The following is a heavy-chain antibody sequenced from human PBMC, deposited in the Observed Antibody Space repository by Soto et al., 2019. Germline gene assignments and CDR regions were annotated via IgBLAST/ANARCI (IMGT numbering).Heavy chain of an antibody. J-gene: IGHJ6*02. D-gene: IGHD2-15*01. CDR1: GFTFSSYS. CDR3: ASATVVYYYYGMDV. Sequence: GGSLRLSCAASGFTFSSYSMNWVRQAPGKGLEWVSYISSSSSTIYYADSVKGRFTISRDNAKNSLYLQMNSLRDEDTAVYYCASATVVYYYYGMDVWGQGTTVTVSS. V-gene: IGHV3-48*02. CDR2: ISSSSSTI.